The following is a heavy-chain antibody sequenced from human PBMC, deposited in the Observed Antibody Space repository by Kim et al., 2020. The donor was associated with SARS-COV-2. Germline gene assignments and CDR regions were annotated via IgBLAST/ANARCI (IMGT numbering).Heavy chain of an antibody. CDR1: GGSFSGYY. D-gene: IGHD3-10*01. Sequence: SETLSLICAVYGGSFSGYYWSWIRQPPGKGLEWIGEINHSGSTNYNPSLKSRVIISVDTSKKQFSLKLSSVTAADTAFYYCARGGGYYGSGSLHWFDPWG. J-gene: IGHJ5*02. CDR3: ARGGGYYGSGSLHWFDP. V-gene: IGHV4-34*01. CDR2: INHSGST.